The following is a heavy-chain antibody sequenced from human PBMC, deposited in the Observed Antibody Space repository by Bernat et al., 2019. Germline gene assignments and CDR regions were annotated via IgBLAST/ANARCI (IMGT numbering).Heavy chain of an antibody. CDR2: INHSGST. CDR3: ARGRNRIAAAGTLGFDY. CDR1: GGSFSGYY. J-gene: IGHJ4*02. V-gene: IGHV4-34*01. D-gene: IGHD6-13*01. Sequence: QVQLQQWGAGLLKPSETLSLTCTVYGGSFSGYYWSWIRQPPGKGLEWIGEINHSGSTNYNPSLKSRVTISVDTSKNQFSLKLSSVTAADTAVYYCARGRNRIAAAGTLGFDYWGQGTLVTVSS.